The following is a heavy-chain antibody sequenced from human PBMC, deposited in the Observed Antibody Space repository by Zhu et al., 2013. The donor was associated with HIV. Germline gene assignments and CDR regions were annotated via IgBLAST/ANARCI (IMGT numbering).Heavy chain of an antibody. Sequence: QVQLVQSGAEVKKPGSSVKVSCKASGGTFSSYAISWVRQAPGQGLEWMGGIIPIFGTANYAQKFQGRVTITADESTSTAYMELSSLRSEDTAVYYCARHGSGGDEDYYYGMDVWGQGTTVTVSS. D-gene: IGHD3-10*01. V-gene: IGHV1-69*01. CDR2: IIPIFGTA. J-gene: IGHJ6*02. CDR3: ARHGSGGDEDYYYGMDV. CDR1: GGTFSSYA.